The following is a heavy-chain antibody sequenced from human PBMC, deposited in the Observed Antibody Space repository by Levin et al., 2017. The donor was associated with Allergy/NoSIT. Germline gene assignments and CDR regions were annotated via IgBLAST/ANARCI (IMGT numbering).Heavy chain of an antibody. CDR1: GSSITNSFW. D-gene: IGHD5-12*01. J-gene: IGHJ4*02. V-gene: IGHV4-28*06. CDR2: IYHSGAT. CDR3: ARVARSHHFDD. Sequence: SSQTLSLTCAVSGSSITNSFWWGWIRQSPGKGLEWIGYIYHSGATQYNPSLESRATLSVDSSRNQISLSLCSLTPLDTAVYYCARVARSHHFDDWGQGTLVAVS.